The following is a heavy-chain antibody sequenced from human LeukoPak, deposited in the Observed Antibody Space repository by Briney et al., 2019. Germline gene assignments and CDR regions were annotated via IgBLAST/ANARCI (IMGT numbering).Heavy chain of an antibody. D-gene: IGHD2-2*01. CDR2: IYYSGST. V-gene: IGHV4-59*01. CDR1: GGSISSYY. Sequence: PSETLSLTCTVSGGSISSYYWSWIRQPPGKGLEWIGYIYYSGSTNYNPSLKSRVTISVDTSKNQFSLKLSSVTAAGTAVYYCASTPNGVVPAAIGDYFDYWGQGTLVTVSS. J-gene: IGHJ4*02. CDR3: ASTPNGVVPAAIGDYFDY.